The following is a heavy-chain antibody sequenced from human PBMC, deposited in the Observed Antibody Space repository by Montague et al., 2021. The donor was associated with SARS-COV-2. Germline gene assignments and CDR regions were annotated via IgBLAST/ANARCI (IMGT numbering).Heavy chain of an antibody. Sequence: SETLSLTCAVYGGSFSGYYWSWIRRPPGKGLEWIGEIYYSRSTNYNPSLKSRVTISVDTSKNQFSLKLSSVTAADTAVYYCARDRYSSGWSIHFDYWGQGTLVTVSS. V-gene: IGHV4-34*01. J-gene: IGHJ4*02. D-gene: IGHD6-19*01. CDR1: GGSFSGYY. CDR3: ARDRYSSGWSIHFDY. CDR2: IYYSRST.